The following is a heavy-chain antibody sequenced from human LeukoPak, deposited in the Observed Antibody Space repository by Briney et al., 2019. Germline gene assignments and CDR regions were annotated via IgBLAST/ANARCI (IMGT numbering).Heavy chain of an antibody. CDR3: AREAPLRYFDWLEYYYMDV. CDR1: GYTFTSYG. D-gene: IGHD3-9*01. CDR2: MNPNSGNT. V-gene: IGHV1-8*02. J-gene: IGHJ6*03. Sequence: ASVKVSCKASGYTFTSYGISWVRQAPGQGLEWMGWMNPNSGNTGYAQKFQGRVTMTRNTSISTAYMELSSLRSEDTAVYYCAREAPLRYFDWLEYYYMDVWGKGTTVTISS.